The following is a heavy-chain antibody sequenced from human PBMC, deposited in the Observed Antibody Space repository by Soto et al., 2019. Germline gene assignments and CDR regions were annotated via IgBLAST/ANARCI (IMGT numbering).Heavy chain of an antibody. CDR3: AKAPNVVTHCFDP. J-gene: IGHJ5*02. V-gene: IGHV3-9*01. Sequence: EVQLVESGGGLVQPGRSLRLSCAASGFMFDDFAMHWVRQAPGKGLEWVSGISWNSGDVAYADSVNGRVTISRDNAKHSVYLHLNSLIPEDTAFYYCAKAPNVVTHCFDPWGKGTLVTVSS. D-gene: IGHD3-22*01. CDR2: ISWNSGDV. CDR1: GFMFDDFA.